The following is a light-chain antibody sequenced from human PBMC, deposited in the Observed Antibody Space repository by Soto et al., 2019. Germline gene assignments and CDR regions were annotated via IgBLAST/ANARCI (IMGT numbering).Light chain of an antibody. CDR3: QQYNNWPLWT. Sequence: EIVMTQSPATLSVSPGERATLSCRASQSVSSNLAWYQQKPGQAPRLLIYGASTRATGIPARFSGSGSGTEFPLTISSLQSEDMEVYYCQQYNNWPLWTCGQGTKVEIK. CDR1: QSVSSN. V-gene: IGKV3-15*01. CDR2: GAS. J-gene: IGKJ1*01.